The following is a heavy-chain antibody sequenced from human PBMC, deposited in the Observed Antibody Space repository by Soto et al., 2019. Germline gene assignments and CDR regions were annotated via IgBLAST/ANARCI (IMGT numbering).Heavy chain of an antibody. V-gene: IGHV1-69*12. D-gene: IGHD2-15*01. CDR1: GGTFSSYA. CDR3: ARAPGGCSGGSCYPQPYYYFDY. Sequence: QVQLVQSGAEVKKPGSSVKVSCKASGGTFSSYAISWVRQAPGQGLEWMGGIIPIFGTANYAQKFQGRVTITADESTSTAYMELSSLRSEDTAVYYCARAPGGCSGGSCYPQPYYYFDYWGQGTLVTVSS. CDR2: IIPIFGTA. J-gene: IGHJ4*02.